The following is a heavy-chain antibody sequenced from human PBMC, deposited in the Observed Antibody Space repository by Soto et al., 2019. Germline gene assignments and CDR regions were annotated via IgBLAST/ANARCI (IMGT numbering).Heavy chain of an antibody. CDR1: GFTFSGSA. V-gene: IGHV3-73*01. Sequence: GGSLRLSCAASGFTFSGSAMHWVRQASGKGLEWVGRIRSKANSYATAYAASVKGRFTISRDDSKNTAYLQMNSLKTEDTAVYYCTRHLENYDFWSGYYPASDYYYYMDVWGKGTTVTVSS. D-gene: IGHD3-3*01. CDR3: TRHLENYDFWSGYYPASDYYYYMDV. J-gene: IGHJ6*03. CDR2: IRSKANSYAT.